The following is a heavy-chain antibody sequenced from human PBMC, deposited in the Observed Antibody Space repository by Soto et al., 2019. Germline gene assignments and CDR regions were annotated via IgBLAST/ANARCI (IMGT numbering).Heavy chain of an antibody. J-gene: IGHJ4*02. CDR1: GITFSNYA. D-gene: IGHD5-18*01. CDR2: ISGSGTGT. Sequence: EVQLLESGGGLVQPGGSLRLSCAASGITFSNYALSWVRQAPGKGLEWVSGISGSGTGTYYADSVKGRFTISRDNSKSTVYLHMNSLRADDTAIYYCAKEGGGGTAMVTSYFDYWGQGTLVTVSS. V-gene: IGHV3-23*01. CDR3: AKEGGGGTAMVTSYFDY.